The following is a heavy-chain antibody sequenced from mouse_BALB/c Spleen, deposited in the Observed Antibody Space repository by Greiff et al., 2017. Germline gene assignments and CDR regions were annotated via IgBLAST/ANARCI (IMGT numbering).Heavy chain of an antibody. CDR2: IRLKSDNYAT. CDR3: TGGLRGRFAY. V-gene: IGHV6-3*01. Sequence: EVKVEESGGGLVQPGGSMKLSCVASGFTFSSYWMSWVRQSPEKGLEWVAEIRLKSDNYATHYAESVKGKFTISRDDSKSRLYLQMNSLRAEDTGIYYCTGGLRGRFAYWGQGTLVTVSA. D-gene: IGHD2-4*01. CDR1: GFTFSSYW. J-gene: IGHJ3*01.